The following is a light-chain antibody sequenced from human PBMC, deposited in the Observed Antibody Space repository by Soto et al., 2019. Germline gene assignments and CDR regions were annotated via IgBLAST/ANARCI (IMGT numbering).Light chain of an antibody. V-gene: IGKV3-15*01. Sequence: EIVMTQSPGTVSVSPGERATLSCRASQSVSSNLAWYQQKPGQAPRLLIYGASTRATGIPARFSGSGSGTEFTLTISSLQSEDFAVYFCQQYNYWPPITFGQGTRLEI. CDR3: QQYNYWPPIT. J-gene: IGKJ5*01. CDR2: GAS. CDR1: QSVSSN.